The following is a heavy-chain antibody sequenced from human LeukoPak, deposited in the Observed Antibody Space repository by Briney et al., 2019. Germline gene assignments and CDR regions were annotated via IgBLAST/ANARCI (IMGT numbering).Heavy chain of an antibody. Sequence: PGGSLRLSCAASGFTVSDYYMTWVRQAPGKGLEWVGVIRNKGYGGTTEYAASVKGRFTISRDDSESIAWLQMNSLKTEDTAVYYCVRYVVAYRVLDIRGQGTTVTVSS. V-gene: IGHV3-71*01. D-gene: IGHD2-21*01. CDR3: VRYVVAYRVLDI. CDR1: GFTVSDYY. CDR2: IRNKGYGGTT. J-gene: IGHJ3*02.